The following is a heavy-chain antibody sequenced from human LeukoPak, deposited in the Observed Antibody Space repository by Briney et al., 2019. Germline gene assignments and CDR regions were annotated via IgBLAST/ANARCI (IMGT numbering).Heavy chain of an antibody. J-gene: IGHJ4*02. Sequence: SETLSLTCTASGYSISSYYCGWIRQSRGKGLEWIGSIYHSGRTYYDPSLKSRLTISLDTSKNQFSLQLTSVTAADTAVYYCTGKYYYDSSGYYYADYWGRGTLVTVSS. CDR1: GYSISSYY. D-gene: IGHD3-22*01. V-gene: IGHV4-38-2*02. CDR3: TGKYYYDSSGYYYADY. CDR2: IYHSGRT.